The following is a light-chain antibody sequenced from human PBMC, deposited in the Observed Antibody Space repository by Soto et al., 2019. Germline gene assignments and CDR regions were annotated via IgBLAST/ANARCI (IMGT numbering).Light chain of an antibody. CDR2: KAS. V-gene: IGKV1-5*03. J-gene: IGKJ1*01. CDR3: QQYNSYPRT. Sequence: DIQMTQSPSTLSASVGDRVTITCRASQSISSWLAWYQQKAGKAPKLLIYKASSLQSGVPSKFSGSGSGTDFTLTISSLQPEDFATYYCQQYNSYPRTFGQGTKVEIK. CDR1: QSISSW.